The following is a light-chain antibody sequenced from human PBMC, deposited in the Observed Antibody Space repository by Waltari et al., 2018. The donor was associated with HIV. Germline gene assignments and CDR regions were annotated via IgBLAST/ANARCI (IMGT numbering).Light chain of an antibody. J-gene: IGLJ1*01. CDR1: SPNIENDN. V-gene: IGLV1-47*01. CDR2: QDT. CDR3: VGWDSRLSGYV. Sequence: QSVLTQPPSASGTPGQRVTISCSGSSPNIENDNVYWYQQLTGAAPRLLIYQDTQRPAGVPDRFTGSKSCTSASLAISGLRSEDEADYYCVGWDSRLSGYVFGTGTKVTVL.